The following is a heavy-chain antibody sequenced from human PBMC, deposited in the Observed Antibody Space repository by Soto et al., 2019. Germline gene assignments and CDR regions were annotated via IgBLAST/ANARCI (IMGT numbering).Heavy chain of an antibody. D-gene: IGHD3-10*01. CDR3: ARRGFGEARSFVL. CDR1: GGSISSSSYY. Sequence: QLQLQESGPGLVKPSETLSLTCTVSGGSISSSSYYWGWIRQPPGKGLEWIGSIYYSGSTYYNPSLKSRVTISVDTSKNQFSLKLSSVTAADTAVYYCARRGFGEARSFVLWGQGTLVTVSS. CDR2: IYYSGST. J-gene: IGHJ4*02. V-gene: IGHV4-39*01.